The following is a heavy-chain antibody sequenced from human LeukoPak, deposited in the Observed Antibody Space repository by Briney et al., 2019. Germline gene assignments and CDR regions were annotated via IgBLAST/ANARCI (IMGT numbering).Heavy chain of an antibody. CDR1: GFIFSNYA. J-gene: IGHJ4*02. CDR2: ISGPGSST. V-gene: IGHV3-23*01. CDR3: ARAILITMVRGVFGALDY. D-gene: IGHD3-10*01. Sequence: GGSLRLSCAASGFIFSNYALNWVRQAPGKGLEWVSGISGPGSSTYYADSVKGRFTISRDNSKNTLYLQMNSLRAEDTAVYYCARAILITMVRGVFGALDYWGQGTLVTVSS.